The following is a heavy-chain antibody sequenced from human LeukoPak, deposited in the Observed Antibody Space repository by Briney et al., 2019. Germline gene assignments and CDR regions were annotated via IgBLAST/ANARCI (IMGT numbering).Heavy chain of an antibody. CDR1: GYTFTSYA. J-gene: IGHJ4*02. CDR3: ARGRFLEWFFETPLPIDY. Sequence: ASVKVSCKASGYTFTSYAMNWVRQAPGQGLEWMGWINTNTGNPTYAQGFTGRFVFSLDTSVSTAYLQISRLKAEDTAVYYCARGRFLEWFFETPLPIDYWGQGTLVTVSS. V-gene: IGHV7-4-1*02. D-gene: IGHD3-3*01. CDR2: INTNTGNP.